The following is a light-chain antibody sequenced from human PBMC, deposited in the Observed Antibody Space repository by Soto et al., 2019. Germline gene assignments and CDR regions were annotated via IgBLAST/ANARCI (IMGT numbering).Light chain of an antibody. CDR1: QSLSTRS. CDR3: QRYGRPLG. Sequence: EIEMTRSAGPLSFSQGDGLALCCRTSQSLSTRSMAWYQQKPGQAPSLLIYEASTRAPGTPDRFSGSWSGTDITLTVSSLGPDDVAVYCCQRYGRPLGFGQGTKVDIK. J-gene: IGKJ1*01. CDR2: EAS. V-gene: IGKV3-20*01.